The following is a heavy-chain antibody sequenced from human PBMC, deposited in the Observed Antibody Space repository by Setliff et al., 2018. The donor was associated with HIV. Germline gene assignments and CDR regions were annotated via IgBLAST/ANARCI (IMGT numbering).Heavy chain of an antibody. Sequence: PGESLKISCKGSGYGFTNYWIGWVRQMPGKGLEWMGIISPDDSDTRYSPSFQGQVTISADKSISTAYLQWSSLKASDTAMYYCASGRKKNYDLFSGYYRILGVDFDYWGQGTLVTVSS. D-gene: IGHD3-3*01. CDR3: ASGRKKNYDLFSGYYRILGVDFDY. V-gene: IGHV5-51*01. CDR2: ISPDDSDT. CDR1: GYGFTNYW. J-gene: IGHJ4*02.